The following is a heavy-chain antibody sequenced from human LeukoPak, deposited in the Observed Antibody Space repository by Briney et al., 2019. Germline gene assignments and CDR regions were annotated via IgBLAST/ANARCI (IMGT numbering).Heavy chain of an antibody. J-gene: IGHJ4*02. CDR2: IYPGDSDT. D-gene: IGHD6-13*01. CDR3: ARHIVPTSDPGYSSSWYPDY. CDR1: GYSFTSYW. V-gene: IGHV5-51*01. Sequence: GESLKISCKGSGYSFTSYWIGWVRQMPGKGLEWMGIIYPGDSDTRYSPSFQGQVTISADKSISTAYLQWSSLKASDTAMYYCARHIVPTSDPGYSSSWYPDYWGQGTLVTVSS.